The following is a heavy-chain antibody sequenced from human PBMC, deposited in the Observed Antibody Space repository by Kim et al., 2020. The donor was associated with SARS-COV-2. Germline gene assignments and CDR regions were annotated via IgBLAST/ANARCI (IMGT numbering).Heavy chain of an antibody. CDR3: GRGPDKCSGYDFVSVSGMDV. CDR1: GFTFSSYG. D-gene: IGHD5-12*01. J-gene: IGHJ6*02. CDR2: IWYDGSNK. Sequence: GGSLRLSCAASGFTFSSYGMHWVRQAPGKGLEWVAVIWYDGSNKYYADSVKGRFTISRDNSKNTLYLQMNSLRAEDTAVYYCGRGPDKCSGYDFVSVSGMDVWGQGTTVTVSS. V-gene: IGHV3-33*01.